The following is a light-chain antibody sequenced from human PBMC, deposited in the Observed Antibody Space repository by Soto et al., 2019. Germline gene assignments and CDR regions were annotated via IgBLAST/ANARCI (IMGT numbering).Light chain of an antibody. CDR1: SSNIGTCY. J-gene: IGLJ1*01. CDR2: LDT. Sequence: QSVLTQPPSAASTPGQRVTLSCSGSSSNIGTCYVYWYQHLPGTAPRLLIYLDTQRPSGVPDRFSGSKSGTSASLAISGLRSEDEGNYYCAAWDDSLNAYVFGTGTKVTVL. CDR3: AAWDDSLNAYV. V-gene: IGLV1-47*02.